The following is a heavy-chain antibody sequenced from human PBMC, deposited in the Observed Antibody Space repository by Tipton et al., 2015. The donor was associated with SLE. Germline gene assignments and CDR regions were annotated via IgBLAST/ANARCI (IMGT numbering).Heavy chain of an antibody. J-gene: IGHJ4*02. Sequence: PGLVKPSETLSFTCTVSGGSISAQCGSWIRHPPGKGLEWIAYISYVRSTKYNPPLKSRVTISVHTPKNPFSLNLNSVTAADTAVYYCARHYYDKSGNYPPGEFWGQGTLVTVPS. D-gene: IGHD3-22*01. CDR1: GGSISAQC. V-gene: IGHV4-59*08. CDR3: ARHYYDKSGNYPPGEF. CDR2: ISYVRST.